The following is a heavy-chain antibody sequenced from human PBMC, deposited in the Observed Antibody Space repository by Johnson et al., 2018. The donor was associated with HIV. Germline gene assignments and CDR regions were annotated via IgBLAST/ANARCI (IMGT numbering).Heavy chain of an antibody. CDR3: ARACSGGSCYEEKSPDAFDI. Sequence: MQLVESGGGVVRPGGSLRLSCAASGFTFDDHGMSWVRQGSGKGLEWVSGINWNGGSTGYADSVKGRFTISRDNAKNSLYLQMNSLRAEDTAVYYCARACSGGSCYEEKSPDAFDIWGQGTMVTVSS. D-gene: IGHD2-15*01. CDR2: INWNGGST. J-gene: IGHJ3*02. CDR1: GFTFDDHG. V-gene: IGHV3-20*04.